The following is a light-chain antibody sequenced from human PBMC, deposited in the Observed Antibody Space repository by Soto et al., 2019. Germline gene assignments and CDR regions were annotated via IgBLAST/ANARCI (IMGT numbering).Light chain of an antibody. CDR3: QQSYSTPLT. CDR1: QSIGGF. CDR2: AAS. Sequence: DIQITQSPSSLSVSVGERVTITCRASQSIGGFLNWYQQKLGKAPKLLIYAASSLQSGVPSRFSGSGSGTDFTLTISSLQPEDFATYYCQQSYSTPLTFGGGTKVDI. J-gene: IGKJ4*01. V-gene: IGKV1-39*01.